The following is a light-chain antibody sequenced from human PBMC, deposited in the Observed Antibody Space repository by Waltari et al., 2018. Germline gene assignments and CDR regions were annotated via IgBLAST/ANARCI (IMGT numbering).Light chain of an antibody. CDR3: QQRSNWPH. J-gene: IGKJ4*01. CDR1: QSISSY. V-gene: IGKV3-11*01. CDR2: DAS. Sequence: EIVLTQSPATLSLSPGERATLSCRASQSISSYLAWYQQKPGQTPRLLIYDASNRATGIPARFSGSGSGTDFTLTISSLEPEDFAVYYCQQRSNWPHFGGGTKVEIK.